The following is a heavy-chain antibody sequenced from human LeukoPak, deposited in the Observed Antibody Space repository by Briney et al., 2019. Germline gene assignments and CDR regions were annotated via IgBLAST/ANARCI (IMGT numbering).Heavy chain of an antibody. CDR3: ARGYYDSSGYYYYYYYMDV. J-gene: IGHJ6*03. CDR1: GGTFSSYA. D-gene: IGHD3-22*01. Sequence: SVKVACKASGGTFSSYAISWVRQAPGHGLEWMGRIIPIFGTANYAQKFQGRVTITTDESTSTAYMELSSLRSEDTAVYYCARGYYDSSGYYYYYYYMDVWGKGTTVTVSS. V-gene: IGHV1-69*05. CDR2: IIPIFGTA.